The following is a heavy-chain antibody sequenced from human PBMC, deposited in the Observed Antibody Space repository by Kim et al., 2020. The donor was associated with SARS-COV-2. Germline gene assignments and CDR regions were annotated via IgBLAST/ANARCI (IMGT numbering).Heavy chain of an antibody. J-gene: IGHJ3*02. V-gene: IGHV3-30-3*01. CDR1: GFTFSSYA. CDR2: ISYDGSNK. Sequence: GGSLRLSCAASGFTFSSYAMHWVRQAPGKGLEWVAVISYDGSNKYYADSVKGRFTISRDNSKNTLYLQMNSLRAEDTAVYYCASSAFDIWGQGTMVTVSS. CDR3: ASSAFDI.